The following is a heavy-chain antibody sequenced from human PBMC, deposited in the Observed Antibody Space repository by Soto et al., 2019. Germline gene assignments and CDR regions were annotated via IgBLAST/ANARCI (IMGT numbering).Heavy chain of an antibody. CDR3: AHRRLNAYNLPYYFDC. CDR1: GFSVTTSGVG. Sequence: QITLKESGPTLVKPTQNLTLTCTFSGFSVTTSGVGVGWIRQPPGKALERLAFINWGDDKRYSPSLKGRLSITKDTSKNQVVLTVTNMDPVDTATYYCAHRRLNAYNLPYYFDCWGQGTLVTVSS. V-gene: IGHV2-5*02. J-gene: IGHJ4*02. D-gene: IGHD1-1*01. CDR2: INWGDDK.